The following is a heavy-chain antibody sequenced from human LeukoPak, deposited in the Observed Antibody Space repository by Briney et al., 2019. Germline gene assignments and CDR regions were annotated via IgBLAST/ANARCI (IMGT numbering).Heavy chain of an antibody. CDR2: ISSSSNTI. Sequence: GGSLRLSCAASGFTFSSSSMNWVRQAPGKGLEWISYISSSSNTIYYADSVKGRLTISRDNAKNSVYLQMNSLRAEDTAVYYCAKDGGSSWYGAFDIWGQGTMVTVSS. V-gene: IGHV3-48*01. J-gene: IGHJ3*02. D-gene: IGHD6-13*01. CDR3: AKDGGSSWYGAFDI. CDR1: GFTFSSSS.